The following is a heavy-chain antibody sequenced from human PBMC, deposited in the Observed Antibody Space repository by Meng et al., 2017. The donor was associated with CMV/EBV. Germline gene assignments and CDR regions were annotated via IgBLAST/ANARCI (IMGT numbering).Heavy chain of an antibody. Sequence: GESLKISCVASGFTFSSYWMHWVRQAPGKGLVWVSRINSDGSSTSYADSVKGRFTISRDNAKNTLYLQMNSLRAEDTAVYYCARDLPLDGMDVWGQGTTVTVSS. CDR2: INSDGSST. CDR3: ARDLPLDGMDV. CDR1: GFTFSSYW. V-gene: IGHV3-74*01. J-gene: IGHJ6*02.